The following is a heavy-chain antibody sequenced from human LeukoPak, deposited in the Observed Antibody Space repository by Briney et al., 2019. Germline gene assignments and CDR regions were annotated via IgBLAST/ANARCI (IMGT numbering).Heavy chain of an antibody. J-gene: IGHJ4*02. CDR2: IYHSGST. V-gene: IGHV4-38-2*01. Sequence: SETLSLTCAVSGYSISSGYYWGWIRQPPGKGLEWIGSIYHSGSTYYNPSLKSRVTISVDTSKNQFSLRLSSVTAADTAVYSCARHWGSCHGGGSDCYTFDYWGQGTLVTVSS. CDR3: ARHWGSCHGGGSDCYTFDY. D-gene: IGHD2-21*02. CDR1: GYSISSGYY.